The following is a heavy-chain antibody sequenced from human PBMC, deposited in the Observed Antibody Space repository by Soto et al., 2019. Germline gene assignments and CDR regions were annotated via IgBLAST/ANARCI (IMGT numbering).Heavy chain of an antibody. CDR3: AKTPNFDWLRGPQD. D-gene: IGHD3-9*01. CDR2: ISGSGGST. Sequence: EVQLLESGGGLVQPGGSLRLSCAASGFTFSSYAMSWVRQAPGKGLEWVSAISGSGGSTYYADSVKGRFTISRDNSKNTLYLQMNSVRAEDTAVYYCAKTPNFDWLRGPQDWGQGTLVTVSS. CDR1: GFTFSSYA. V-gene: IGHV3-23*01. J-gene: IGHJ1*01.